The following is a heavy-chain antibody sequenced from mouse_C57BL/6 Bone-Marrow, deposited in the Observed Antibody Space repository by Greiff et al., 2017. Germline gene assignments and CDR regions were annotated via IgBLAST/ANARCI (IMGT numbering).Heavy chain of an antibody. V-gene: IGHV1-64*01. Sequence: QVQLQQSGAELVKPGASVKLSCKASGYTFTSYWMHWVKQRPGQGLEWIGMIHPNSGSTNYNEKFKSKATLTVDKSSSTADMQLSSLTSEDSAVYYCARGGVRWLLRGYWYFDGWGTGTTVTVSS. CDR2: IHPNSGST. D-gene: IGHD2-3*01. CDR1: GYTFTSYW. J-gene: IGHJ1*03. CDR3: ARGGVRWLLRGYWYFDG.